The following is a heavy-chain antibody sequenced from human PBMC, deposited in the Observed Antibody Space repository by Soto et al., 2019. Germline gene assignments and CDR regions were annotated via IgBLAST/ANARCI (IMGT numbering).Heavy chain of an antibody. J-gene: IGHJ6*02. V-gene: IGHV4-39*01. CDR1: GGSLSSGPYS. CDR3: ARLGGYCSSTSCYGYYGIDV. CDR2: FYYSGST. D-gene: IGHD2-2*01. Sequence: QLQLQESGPGLVKPSETLSLTCSVSGGSLSSGPYSWGWIRQPPGKGLEWIGTFYYSGSTHYNPSLASRVPISVDTSKNQFSLKVTSVTAADTAMYYCARLGGYCSSTSCYGYYGIDVWGQGTTVTVSS.